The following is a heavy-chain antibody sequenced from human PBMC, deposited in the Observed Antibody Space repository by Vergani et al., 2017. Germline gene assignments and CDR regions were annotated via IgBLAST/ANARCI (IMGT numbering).Heavy chain of an antibody. J-gene: IGHJ4*02. D-gene: IGHD5-12*01. Sequence: QLQLQESGPGLVKPSETLSLTCTVSGGSISSSSYYWGWIRQPPGKGLEWIGSIYYSGSTYYNPSLKSRVTISVETSKNQFSLKLSPVTAADADGYYCASRGRASGYGGYGRDYWGQGTLVTVSS. CDR3: ASRGRASGYGGYGRDY. V-gene: IGHV4-39*01. CDR1: GGSISSSSYY. CDR2: IYYSGST.